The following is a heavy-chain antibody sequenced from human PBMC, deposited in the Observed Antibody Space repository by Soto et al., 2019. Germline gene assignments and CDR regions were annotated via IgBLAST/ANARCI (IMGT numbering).Heavy chain of an antibody. D-gene: IGHD3-3*01. J-gene: IGHJ6*03. Sequence: GASVKVSCKASGYTFTSYDINWVRQATGQGLEWMGWMNPNSGNTGYAQKFQGRVTMTRNTSISTAYMELSSLRSEDTAVYYCAREVPIFGVVIRNQDPNYMDVWGKGTTVTVSS. V-gene: IGHV1-8*01. CDR1: GYTFTSYD. CDR2: MNPNSGNT. CDR3: AREVPIFGVVIRNQDPNYMDV.